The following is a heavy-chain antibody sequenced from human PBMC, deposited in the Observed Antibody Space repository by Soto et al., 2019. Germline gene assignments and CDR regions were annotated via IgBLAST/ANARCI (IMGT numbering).Heavy chain of an antibody. V-gene: IGHV3-7*01. CDR3: ARDPRITIFGVVIQHNWFDP. CDR2: IKQDGSEK. J-gene: IGHJ5*02. Sequence: GGSLRLSCAASGFTFSKYPMNWVRQAPGKGLEWVANIKQDGSEKYYVDSVKGRFTISRDNAKNSLYLQMNSLRAEDTAVYYCARDPRITIFGVVIQHNWFDPWGQGTLVTVSS. CDR1: GFTFSKYP. D-gene: IGHD3-3*01.